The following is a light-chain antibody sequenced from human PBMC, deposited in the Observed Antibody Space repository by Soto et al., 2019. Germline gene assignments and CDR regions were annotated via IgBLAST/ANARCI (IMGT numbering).Light chain of an antibody. CDR2: DAS. Sequence: EIVLTQSPGTLSLSPGERATLSCRASQSVSSSYLAWYQQKPGQAPRLLIYDASSRATGIPDRFSGSGSGTDFTLTISRLEPEDFAVYYCQQYGGSPLYTFGQGTKVEIK. CDR3: QQYGGSPLYT. J-gene: IGKJ2*01. CDR1: QSVSSSY. V-gene: IGKV3-20*01.